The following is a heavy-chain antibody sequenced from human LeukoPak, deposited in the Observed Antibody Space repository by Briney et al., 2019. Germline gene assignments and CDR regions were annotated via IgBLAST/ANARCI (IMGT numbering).Heavy chain of an antibody. Sequence: GASVKVSCKPCGCTLPRYAMHWVRQAPGHRLEWVGWINAGNGNTKYSQKFQGRVTITRDTSASTAYMELSSLRSEDTAVYYCARGITMIVVVTPTGDWFDPWGQGTLVTVSS. D-gene: IGHD3-22*01. CDR1: GCTLPRYA. CDR3: ARGITMIVVVTPTGDWFDP. J-gene: IGHJ5*02. V-gene: IGHV1-3*01. CDR2: INAGNGNT.